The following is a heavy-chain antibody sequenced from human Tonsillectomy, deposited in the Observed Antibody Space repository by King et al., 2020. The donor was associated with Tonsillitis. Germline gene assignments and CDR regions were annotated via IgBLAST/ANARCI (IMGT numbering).Heavy chain of an antibody. CDR1: GASINSDTYY. CDR2: ISTSGST. Sequence: QVQLQESGPGLVKPSQTLSLTCTVSGASINSDTYYWNWIRRPAGKGLEWIGRISTSGSTSSNPSLKSRVTISVDTSKNQFSLKLSSVTAADTAVYYCAREDYGDFPYWGQGTLVAVSS. CDR3: AREDYGDFPY. J-gene: IGHJ4*02. V-gene: IGHV4-61*02. D-gene: IGHD4-17*01.